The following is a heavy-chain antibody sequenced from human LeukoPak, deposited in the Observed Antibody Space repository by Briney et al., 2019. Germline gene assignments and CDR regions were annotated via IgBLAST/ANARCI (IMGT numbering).Heavy chain of an antibody. CDR2: IYSGGST. CDR3: ARGVVPAATMYYFDY. V-gene: IGHV3-53*01. CDR1: GFTVSSNY. J-gene: IGHJ4*02. Sequence: GGSLRLSCAASGFTVSSNYMSWVRQAPGKGLEWVSVIYSGGSTYYADSVKGRFTISRDNSKNTLYLQMNSLGAEDTAVYYYARGVVPAATMYYFDYWGQGTLVTVSS. D-gene: IGHD2-2*01.